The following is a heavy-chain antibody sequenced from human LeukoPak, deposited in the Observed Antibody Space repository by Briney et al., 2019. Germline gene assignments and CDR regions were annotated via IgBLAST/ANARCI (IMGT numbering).Heavy chain of an antibody. Sequence: PGGSLRLSCAASGFTFSSYAMSWVRQAPGKGLEWVPAISGSGGSTYYADSVKGRFTISRDNSKNTLYLQMNSLRAEDTAVYYCAKRRASTFEGYYFDYWGQGTLVTVSS. CDR2: ISGSGGST. CDR3: AKRRASTFEGYYFDY. CDR1: GFTFSSYA. J-gene: IGHJ4*02. D-gene: IGHD3-16*01. V-gene: IGHV3-23*01.